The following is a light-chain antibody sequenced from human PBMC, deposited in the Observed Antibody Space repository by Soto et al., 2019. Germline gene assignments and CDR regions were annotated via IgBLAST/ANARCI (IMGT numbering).Light chain of an antibody. CDR1: QSLLHSNGYNY. V-gene: IGKV2-28*01. CDR2: LGS. J-gene: IGKJ4*01. CDR3: MEALQSPLT. Sequence: DIVMNQSPLSLPVTPGEPASISCRSGQSLLHSNGYNYLDWYLQKPGQSPQLLIYLGSSRASGVPDSFSGSGSGTDFTLKISRVEAEDVGVYYCMEALQSPLTFGGGTKVEIK.